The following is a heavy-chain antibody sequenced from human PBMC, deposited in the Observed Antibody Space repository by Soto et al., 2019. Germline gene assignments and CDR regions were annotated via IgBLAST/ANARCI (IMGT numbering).Heavy chain of an antibody. Sequence: ASVKVSCKTSGYTFSTSGISWVRQAPGQGLEWVGWIRPDNGNRKSAQRLQCRVTLTTDTSASTAYMELRSLTSDDTAMYYCARQTVTTGYGAWGEGPRVAVSP. V-gene: IGHV1-18*01. J-gene: IGHJ1*01. CDR2: IRPDNGNR. CDR1: GYTFSTSG. CDR3: ARQTVTTGYGA. D-gene: IGHD1-1*01.